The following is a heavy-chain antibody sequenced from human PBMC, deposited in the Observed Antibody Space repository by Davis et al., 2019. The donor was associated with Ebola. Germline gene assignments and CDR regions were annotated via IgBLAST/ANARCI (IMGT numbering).Heavy chain of an antibody. J-gene: IGHJ4*02. V-gene: IGHV3-30-3*01. CDR2: ISYDGSNK. CDR3: ASSSSPRN. D-gene: IGHD6-13*01. CDR1: GFTFSSYW. Sequence: GGSLRLSCAASGFTFSSYWMSWVRQAPGKGLEWVAVISYDGSNKYYADSVKGRFTISRDNSKNTLYLQMNSLRAEDTAVYYCASSSSPRNWGQGTLVTVSS.